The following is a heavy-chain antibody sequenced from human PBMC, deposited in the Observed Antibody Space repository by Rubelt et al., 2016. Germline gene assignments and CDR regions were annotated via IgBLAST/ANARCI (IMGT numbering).Heavy chain of an antibody. CDR2: INHSVST. CDR3: ARGVLLWFGAI. CDR1: GGSFSGYY. Sequence: QVQLQQWGAGLLKPSETLSLTCAVYGGSFSGYYWSWIRQPPGKGLEWIGEINHSVSTNYNPSLKSRVTISVGTSKNQFSLKLCSVTAADTAVYYCARGVLLWFGAIWGQGTMVTVSS. J-gene: IGHJ3*02. D-gene: IGHD3-10*01. V-gene: IGHV4-34*01.